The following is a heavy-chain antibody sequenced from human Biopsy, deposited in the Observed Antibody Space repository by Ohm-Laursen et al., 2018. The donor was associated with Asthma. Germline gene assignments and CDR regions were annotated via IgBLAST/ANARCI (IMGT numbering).Heavy chain of an antibody. CDR2: TNERGVT. Sequence: SETLSLTWDVYPGSFSGFFWTWIRQSPGKGLEWIGETNERGVTNNNPSLKSRVIISIDTYWNRVSLKLTSVTAADTAVYYCAGGPEWSGLDIWGQGTTVTVSS. J-gene: IGHJ6*02. D-gene: IGHD3-3*01. CDR3: AGGPEWSGLDI. V-gene: IGHV4-34*01. CDR1: PGSFSGFF.